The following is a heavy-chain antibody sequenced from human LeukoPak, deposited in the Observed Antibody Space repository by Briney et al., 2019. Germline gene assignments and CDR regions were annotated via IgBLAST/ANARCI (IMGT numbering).Heavy chain of an antibody. CDR3: AKDLNPGYYYGSGSGLGSFDY. CDR1: GFTFSSYG. J-gene: IGHJ4*02. Sequence: PGGSLRLSCAASGFTFSSYGMHWVRQAPGKGLEGVAFIRYDGSNKYYADSVKGRFTISRDNSKNTLYLQMNSLRAEDTAVYYCAKDLNPGYYYGSGSGLGSFDYWGQGTLVTVSS. D-gene: IGHD3-10*01. CDR2: IRYDGSNK. V-gene: IGHV3-30*02.